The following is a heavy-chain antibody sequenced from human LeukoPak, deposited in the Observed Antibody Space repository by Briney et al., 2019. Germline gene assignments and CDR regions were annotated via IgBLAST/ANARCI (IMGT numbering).Heavy chain of an antibody. CDR1: GYTFTSYY. V-gene: IGHV1-46*01. CDR3: AKDIRPYYYDSSGYYPDAFDI. CDR2: INPSGGST. J-gene: IGHJ3*02. Sequence: ASVKVSCKASGYTFTSYYMHWVRQAPGQGLEWMGIINPSGGSTSYAQKFQGRVTMTRDMSTSTVYMELSSLRSEDTAVYYCAKDIRPYYYDSSGYYPDAFDIWGQGTMVTVSS. D-gene: IGHD3-22*01.